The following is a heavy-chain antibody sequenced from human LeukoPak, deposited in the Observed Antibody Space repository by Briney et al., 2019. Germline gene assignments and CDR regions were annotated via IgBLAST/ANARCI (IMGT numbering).Heavy chain of an antibody. J-gene: IGHJ6*03. V-gene: IGHV4-59*01. CDR1: GDSISSYY. D-gene: IGHD6-19*01. CDR3: AREHGSGGYYYYKDV. CDR2: IYHSGST. Sequence: PSETLSLTCTVSGDSISSYYWSWIRQPPGKGLEWIGYIYHSGSTNYNPSLKSRATISVDTSKNQFSLKLSSVTAADTAVYYCAREHGSGGYYYYKDVWGKGTTVTVSS.